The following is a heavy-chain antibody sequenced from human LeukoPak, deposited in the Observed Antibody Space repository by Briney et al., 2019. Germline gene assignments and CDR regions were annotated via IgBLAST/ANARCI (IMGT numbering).Heavy chain of an antibody. CDR2: ISGSGGHT. V-gene: IGHV3-23*01. CDR1: GFTFSSYA. CDR3: AKDLSSSHVSEYFDY. D-gene: IGHD6-6*01. J-gene: IGHJ4*02. Sequence: GGSLRLSCVASGFTFSSYAVSWVRQASGKGLEWVSSISGSGGHTYYVDSVKGRFTISRDNSKNTLYLQMNSLRAEDTAVYYCAKDLSSSHVSEYFDYWGQGTLVTVSS.